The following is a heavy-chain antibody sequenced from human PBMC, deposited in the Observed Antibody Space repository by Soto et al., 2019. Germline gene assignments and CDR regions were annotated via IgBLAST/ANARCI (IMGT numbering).Heavy chain of an antibody. CDR1: GFSVGSNY. J-gene: IGHJ4*02. Sequence: GGSLRLSCAASGFSVGSNYMTWVRQSPGKGLEWVSLIYSNGDTDYADSVKGRFSISRDNFKNSLYLQMNSLRAEDTAVYYCARDRRGDYVYWGQGTLVTVSS. CDR3: ARDRRGDYVY. CDR2: IYSNGDT. D-gene: IGHD4-17*01. V-gene: IGHV3-53*01.